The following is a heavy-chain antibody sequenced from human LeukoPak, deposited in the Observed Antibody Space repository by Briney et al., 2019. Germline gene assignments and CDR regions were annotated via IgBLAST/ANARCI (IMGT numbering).Heavy chain of an antibody. CDR3: AKGFTVTTRGGY. V-gene: IGHV3-23*01. Sequence: GGTLRLSCAASGFTFSRYGMSWVRQAPGKGLEWVSAISGSGGSTYYADSVKGRFTISSDNSKNTLYLQMTSLRAEDTAVYYCAKGFTVTTRGGYWGQGTLVTVSS. D-gene: IGHD4-17*01. J-gene: IGHJ4*02. CDR2: ISGSGGST. CDR1: GFTFSRYG.